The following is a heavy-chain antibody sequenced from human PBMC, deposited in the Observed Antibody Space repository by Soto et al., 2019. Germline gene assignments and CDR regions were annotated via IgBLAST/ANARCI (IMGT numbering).Heavy chain of an antibody. CDR3: ARDRCYDGTCYSASDS. Sequence: EVQLVESGGGLVQPGGSLRLSCAGSGFTLSDHYIDWVRQAPGKGLEWVGRSRDKAQGYSTAYAASVKGRFTTSRDESKNSVYLQMNSLKTEDTAVYYCARDRCYDGTCYSASDSWGQGTLVTVSS. V-gene: IGHV3-72*01. J-gene: IGHJ5*01. CDR2: SRDKAQGYST. D-gene: IGHD2-15*01. CDR1: GFTLSDHY.